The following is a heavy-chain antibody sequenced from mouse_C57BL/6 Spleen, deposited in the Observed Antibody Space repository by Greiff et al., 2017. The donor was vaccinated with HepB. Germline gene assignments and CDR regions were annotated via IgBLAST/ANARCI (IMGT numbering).Heavy chain of an antibody. Sequence: EVKLQESGPGLVKPSQSLSLTCSVTGYSITSGYYWNWIRQFPGNKLEWMGYISYDGSNNYNPSLKNRISITRDTSKNQFCLKLNSVTTEDTATYYCARGGNYFDYWGQGTTLTVSS. J-gene: IGHJ2*01. V-gene: IGHV3-6*01. CDR3: ARGGNYFDY. CDR2: ISYDGSN. CDR1: GYSITSGYY.